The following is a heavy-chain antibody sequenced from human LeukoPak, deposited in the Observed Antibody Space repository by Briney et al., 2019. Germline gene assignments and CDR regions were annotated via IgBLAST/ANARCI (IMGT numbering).Heavy chain of an antibody. V-gene: IGHV3-23*01. CDR2: ITVTGDT. J-gene: IGHJ4*02. CDR1: GFTFSSYS. D-gene: IGHD6-13*01. Sequence: PGRSLRLSCAASGFTFSSYSMSWVRQAPGKGLEWVSGITVTGDTYYADSLKGRFTISRDNSRNTLYLQMNSLRADDTAVYYCAKVPVWQQLVDYWGQGTLVTVSS. CDR3: AKVPVWQQLVDY.